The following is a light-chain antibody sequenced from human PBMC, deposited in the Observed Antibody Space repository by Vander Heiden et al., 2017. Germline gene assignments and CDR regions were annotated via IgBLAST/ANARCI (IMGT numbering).Light chain of an antibody. J-gene: IGKJ5*01. CDR2: DAS. Sequence: IVLTQSPAPLSLYPGERATLSCRASQSVSSYLDSYQQKPGQAPRLLIYDASNRANGIPDRFSGSGSGTDFTITISSPEHEDFAVYYGQQRSNLITFGQGTPLEIK. CDR1: QSVSSY. CDR3: QQRSNLIT. V-gene: IGKV3-11*01.